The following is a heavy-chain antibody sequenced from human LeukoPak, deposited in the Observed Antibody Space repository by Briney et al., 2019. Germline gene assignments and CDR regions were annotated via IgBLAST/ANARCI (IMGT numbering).Heavy chain of an antibody. Sequence: GASVKVSCKVSGYTLTELSMHWVRQAPGKGLEWMGGFDPEDGETTYAQKFQGRVTMTEDTSTDTAYMELSSLRSEDTAVYYCATVDESGSGSYYYFDYWGQGTLVTVSS. D-gene: IGHD1-26*01. V-gene: IGHV1-24*01. CDR2: FDPEDGET. J-gene: IGHJ4*02. CDR1: GYTLTELS. CDR3: ATVDESGSGSYYYFDY.